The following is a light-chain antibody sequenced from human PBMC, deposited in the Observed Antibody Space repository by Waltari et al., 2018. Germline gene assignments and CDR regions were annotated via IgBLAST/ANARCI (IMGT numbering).Light chain of an antibody. J-gene: IGKJ1*01. CDR1: QTVSRT. Sequence: IVLTQSPGTLSLSPGERATLTCTASQTVSRTLAWYQQKHGQAPRLLIYGASIRATGIPDRFSGSVSGTDFSLTISRLEPEDFAVYYCQHYVRLPATFGQGTKVEIK. V-gene: IGKV3-20*01. CDR3: QHYVRLPAT. CDR2: GAS.